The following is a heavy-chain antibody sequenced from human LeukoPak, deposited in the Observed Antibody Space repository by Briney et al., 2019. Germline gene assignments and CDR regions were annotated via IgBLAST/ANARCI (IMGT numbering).Heavy chain of an antibody. Sequence: SETLSLTCIVSGGSISGGSYSWTWIRQPPGKGLEGIGYIYYSGSTNYNPSLKSRVTISVDTSKNQFSLKLSSVTAADTPVDYCGKGWSLVGYNYYWYFDLWAGGPVVTVFS. V-gene: IGHV4-61*01. CDR1: GGSISGGSYS. CDR3: GKGWSLVGYNYYWYFDL. J-gene: IGHJ2*01. CDR2: IYYSGST. D-gene: IGHD5-24*01.